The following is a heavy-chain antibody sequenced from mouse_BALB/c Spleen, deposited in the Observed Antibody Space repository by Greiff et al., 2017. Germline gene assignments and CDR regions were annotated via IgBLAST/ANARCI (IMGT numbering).Heavy chain of an antibody. CDR1: GFTFSSYY. Sequence: EVKVVESGGGLVKLGGSLKLSCAASGFTFSSYYMSWVRQTPEKRLELVAAINSNGGSTYYPDTVKGRFTISRDNAKNTLYLQMSSLKSEDTALYYCARQGGDYDAWFAYWGQGTLVTVSA. J-gene: IGHJ3*01. CDR3: ARQGGDYDAWFAY. D-gene: IGHD2-4*01. CDR2: INSNGGST. V-gene: IGHV5-6-2*01.